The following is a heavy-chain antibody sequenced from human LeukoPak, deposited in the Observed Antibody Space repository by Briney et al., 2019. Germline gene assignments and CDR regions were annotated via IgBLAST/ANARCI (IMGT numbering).Heavy chain of an antibody. Sequence: SETLSLTCAVYGGSSSGYYWSWIRQPPGKGLEWIGEINHSGSTNYNPSLKSRVTISVDTSKNQFSLKLSSVTAADTAVYYCARGHLWFGELLGYYYYYGMDVWGQGTTVTVSS. J-gene: IGHJ6*02. V-gene: IGHV4-34*01. CDR1: GGSSSGYY. D-gene: IGHD3-10*01. CDR3: ARGHLWFGELLGYYYYYGMDV. CDR2: INHSGST.